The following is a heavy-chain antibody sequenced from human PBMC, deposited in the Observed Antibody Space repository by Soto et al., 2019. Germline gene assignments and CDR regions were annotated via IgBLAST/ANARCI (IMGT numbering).Heavy chain of an antibody. D-gene: IGHD2-15*01. Sequence: SVKVSCKASGGTFSSYAISWVRQAPGQGLEWMGGIIPIFGTANYAQKFQGRVTITADESTSTAYMELSSLRSEDTAVYYCAREPVVAATPSRAFDIWGQGTMVTVSS. J-gene: IGHJ3*02. V-gene: IGHV1-69*13. CDR1: GGTFSSYA. CDR3: AREPVVAATPSRAFDI. CDR2: IIPIFGTA.